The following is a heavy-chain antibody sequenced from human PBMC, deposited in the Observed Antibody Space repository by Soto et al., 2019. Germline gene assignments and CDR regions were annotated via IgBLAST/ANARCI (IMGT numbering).Heavy chain of an antibody. V-gene: IGHV3-74*01. CDR3: VRTSLVVAAATREDY. CDR1: GFTFSSYW. D-gene: IGHD2-15*01. CDR2: INSDGSST. Sequence: EVQLVESGGGLVQPGGSLRLSCAASGFTFSSYWMHWVRQAPGKGLEWVSRINSDGSSTSYADSVKGRFTISRDNAKNTLDLQRNSLRAEDTAVYYCVRTSLVVAAATREDYWCQGTLVTVSS. J-gene: IGHJ4*02.